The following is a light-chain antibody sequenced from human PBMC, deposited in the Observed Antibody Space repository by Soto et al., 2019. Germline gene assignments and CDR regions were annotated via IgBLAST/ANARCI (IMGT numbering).Light chain of an antibody. CDR3: QSYDSSLSGYV. CDR2: NNN. J-gene: IGLJ1*01. V-gene: IGLV1-40*01. CDR1: SSNIGAGSD. Sequence: QSVLTQPPSGSGAPGQRVTIPCTGSSSNIGAGSDVHWYQQLPGTAPKVLIYNNNNRPSGVPDRFSGSKSGTSASLAITGLQSDDEADYYCQSYDSSLSGYVFGTGTKVTGL.